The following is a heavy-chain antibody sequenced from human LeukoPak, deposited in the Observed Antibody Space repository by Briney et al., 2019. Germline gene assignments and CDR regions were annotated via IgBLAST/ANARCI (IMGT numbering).Heavy chain of an antibody. CDR1: GFTFSSYG. V-gene: IGHV3-30*03. CDR3: ARGRSTYDSSGFLDDFDY. Sequence: PGGSLRLSCAASGFTFSSYGMHWVRQAPGKGLEWVAVISYDGSNKYYADPVKGRFTISRDNSKNTLYLQMNSLRAEDTAVYYCARGRSTYDSSGFLDDFDYWGQGTLVTVSS. J-gene: IGHJ4*02. D-gene: IGHD3-22*01. CDR2: ISYDGSNK.